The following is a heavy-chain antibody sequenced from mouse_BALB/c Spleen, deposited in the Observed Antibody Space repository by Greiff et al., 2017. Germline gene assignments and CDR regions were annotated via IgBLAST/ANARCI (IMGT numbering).Heavy chain of an antibody. Sequence: QVQLTQSGAELVKPGASVKLSCKASGYTFSEYIIHWVKQRSGQGLGGIGWFYPGSGSIKYNEKFKDKATLTAAKSASTVYMELSRLTTEDSAVYFCARHEEGDYYDYVLAYWGQGTLVTVSA. D-gene: IGHD1-2*01. CDR2: FYPGSGSI. J-gene: IGHJ3*01. CDR1: GYTFSEYI. V-gene: IGHV1-62-2*01. CDR3: ARHEEGDYYDYVLAY.